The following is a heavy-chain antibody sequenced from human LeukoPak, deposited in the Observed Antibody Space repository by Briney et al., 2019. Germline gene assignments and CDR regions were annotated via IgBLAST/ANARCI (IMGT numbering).Heavy chain of an antibody. V-gene: IGHV3-23*01. Sequence: GGSLRLSCAASGFTFSSYAMSWVRQAPGKGLEWVSAISGSGGSTYYADSVKGRFTISRDNSKNTLHLQMNSLRAEDTAVYYCAKPDLVVVVPAAIDYWGQGTLVTVSS. J-gene: IGHJ4*02. D-gene: IGHD2-2*01. CDR1: GFTFSSYA. CDR3: AKPDLVVVVPAAIDY. CDR2: ISGSGGST.